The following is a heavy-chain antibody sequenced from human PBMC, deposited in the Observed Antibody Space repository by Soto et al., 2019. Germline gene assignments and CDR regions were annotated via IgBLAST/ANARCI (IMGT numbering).Heavy chain of an antibody. Sequence: SETLSLTCTVSGGSISSGGYYWSWIRQHPGKGLEWIGYIYYSGSTYYNPSLKSRVTISVDTSKNQFSLKLSSVTAADTAVYYCARGAQPTVTRYAFDIWGQGTMVTVSS. CDR1: GGSISSGGYY. CDR3: ARGAQPTVTRYAFDI. V-gene: IGHV4-31*03. D-gene: IGHD4-17*01. J-gene: IGHJ3*02. CDR2: IYYSGST.